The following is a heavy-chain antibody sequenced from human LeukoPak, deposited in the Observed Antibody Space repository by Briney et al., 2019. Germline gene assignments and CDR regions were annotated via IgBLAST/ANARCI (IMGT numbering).Heavy chain of an antibody. CDR2: IDSSGSNI. CDR1: GFTFSSYA. D-gene: IGHD5-24*01. CDR3: ARTKEMASISYFDS. Sequence: GGSLRLSCAASGFTFSSYAMNWVRQAPGKGLEWVSYIDSSGSNIHYADSVKGRFTISRDNAKNSLYLQMNSLRAEDTAVYYCARTKEMASISYFDSWGQGTLVTVSS. V-gene: IGHV3-48*03. J-gene: IGHJ4*02.